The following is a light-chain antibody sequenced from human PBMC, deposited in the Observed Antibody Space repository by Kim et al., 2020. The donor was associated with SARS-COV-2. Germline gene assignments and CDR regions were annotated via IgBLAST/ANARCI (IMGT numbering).Light chain of an antibody. Sequence: SPGERTTLSCRASQELRSYLAWYQQKPGQPPRLLIYGASIRATGIPARFSASGFTTDFTLTITSLEPEDFAVYYCQQRSNWPPITFGQGTRLEIK. CDR1: QELRSY. CDR2: GAS. CDR3: QQRSNWPPIT. V-gene: IGKV3-11*01. J-gene: IGKJ5*01.